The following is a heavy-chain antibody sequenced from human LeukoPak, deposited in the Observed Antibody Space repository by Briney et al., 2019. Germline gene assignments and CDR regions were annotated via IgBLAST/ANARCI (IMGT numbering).Heavy chain of an antibody. Sequence: GGSLRLSCAASGFTFSDYAMHWVRQAPGKGLEWVAVISKDGSDKYYPGSVRGRFTISRDNSKNTIYLQMGSLRAEDTAIYYCARDYWWNYDYWGQGTLVTVSS. CDR1: GFTFSDYA. CDR3: ARDYWWNYDY. J-gene: IGHJ4*02. CDR2: ISKDGSDK. V-gene: IGHV3-30-3*01. D-gene: IGHD1-7*01.